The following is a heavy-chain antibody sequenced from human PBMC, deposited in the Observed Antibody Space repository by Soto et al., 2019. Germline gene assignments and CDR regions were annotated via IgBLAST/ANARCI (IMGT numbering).Heavy chain of an antibody. CDR1: GYTFTSYG. D-gene: IGHD2-2*01. J-gene: IGHJ6*03. CDR3: AREIWRYCSSTSCQRDYYYYYMDV. CDR2: ISAYNGNT. Sequence: ASVKVSCKASGYTFTSYGISWVRQAPGQGLEWMGWISAYNGNTNYAQKLQGRVTMTTDTSTSTAYMELRSLRSDDTAVYYCAREIWRYCSSTSCQRDYYYYYMDVWGKGTTVTV. V-gene: IGHV1-18*01.